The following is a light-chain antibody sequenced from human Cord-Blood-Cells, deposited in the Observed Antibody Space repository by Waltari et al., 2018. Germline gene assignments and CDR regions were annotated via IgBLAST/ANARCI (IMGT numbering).Light chain of an antibody. CDR3: MQALQTPM. V-gene: IGKV2-30*02. J-gene: IGKJ3*01. Sequence: DGVMTQSPLSLPVTLGQPASISCRSSQSLVHNDGNTYLNWFQQRPGQSPRRLIYKVSQRDAGAADRFSGSGSGDDLTLKSRRVAADDVGVYYCMQALQTPMFGPGTKVDIK. CDR1: QSLVHNDGNTY. CDR2: KVS.